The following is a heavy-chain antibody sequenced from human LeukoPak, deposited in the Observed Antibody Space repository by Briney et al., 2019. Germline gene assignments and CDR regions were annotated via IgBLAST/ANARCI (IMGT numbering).Heavy chain of an antibody. CDR3: ARGFSMIVVANWFDP. V-gene: IGHV1-46*01. D-gene: IGHD3-22*01. J-gene: IGHJ5*02. CDR1: GYTFTSYY. CDR2: INPSGGST. Sequence: ASVKVSCKAFGYTFTSYYMHWVRQAPGQGLEWMGIINPSGGSTSYAQKFQGRVTMTRDMSTSTVYMELSSLRSEDTAVYYCARGFSMIVVANWFDPWGQGTLVTVSS.